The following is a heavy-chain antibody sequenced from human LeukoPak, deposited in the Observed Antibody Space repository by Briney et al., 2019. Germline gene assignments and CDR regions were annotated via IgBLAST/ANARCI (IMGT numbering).Heavy chain of an antibody. V-gene: IGHV4-34*01. CDR2: IYHSGST. CDR1: GGSFSGYY. CDR3: ARGGYYGSGNDFRFDP. Sequence: PSETLSLTCAVYGGSFSGYYWSWIRQPPGQGLEWIGSIYHSGSTYYNPSLKSRVTISVDTSKNQFSLKLSSVTAADTAVYYCARGGYYGSGNDFRFDPWGQGTLVTVSS. J-gene: IGHJ5*02. D-gene: IGHD3-10*01.